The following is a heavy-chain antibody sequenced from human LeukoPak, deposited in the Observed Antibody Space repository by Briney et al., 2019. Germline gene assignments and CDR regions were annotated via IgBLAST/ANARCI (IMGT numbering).Heavy chain of an antibody. V-gene: IGHV1-46*01. CDR3: ARRGSSWYYFDY. D-gene: IGHD6-13*01. Sequence: ASVKVSCKASGYTSTSYYMHWVRQAPGQGLEWMGIINPSGGSTSYAQKFQGRVTMTRDTSTSTVYMELSSLRSEDTSVYYCARRGSSWYYFDYWGQGTLVTVSS. CDR2: INPSGGST. J-gene: IGHJ4*02. CDR1: GYTSTSYY.